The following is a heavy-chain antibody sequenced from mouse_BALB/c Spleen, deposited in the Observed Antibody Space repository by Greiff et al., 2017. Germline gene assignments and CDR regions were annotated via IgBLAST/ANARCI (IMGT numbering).Heavy chain of an antibody. CDR2: ISDGGSYT. CDR3: ARDITTATRDAMDY. D-gene: IGHD1-2*01. J-gene: IGHJ4*01. V-gene: IGHV5-4*02. Sequence: DVKLVESGGGLVKPGGSLKLSCAASGFTFSDYYMYWVRQTPEKRLEWVATISDGGSYTYYPDSVKGRFTISRDNAKNNLYLQMSSLKSEDTAMYYCARDITTATRDAMDYWGQGTSVTVSS. CDR1: GFTFSDYY.